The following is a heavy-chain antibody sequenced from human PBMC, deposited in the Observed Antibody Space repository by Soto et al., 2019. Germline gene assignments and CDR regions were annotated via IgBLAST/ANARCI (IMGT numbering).Heavy chain of an antibody. CDR1: GFTLSRYG. J-gene: IGHJ4*02. CDR3: VKSTYCSGGSCYQETFHY. Sequence: QVQLVESGGGVVQPGRSLRLSCAASGFTLSRYGVHWVRQAPGKGLEWVALISYDGRNEYYADSVKGRFTISRDNPKNTLYLQMNSLTAEDTAVYYCVKSTYCSGGSCYQETFHYWGQGTLVTVSS. V-gene: IGHV3-30*18. D-gene: IGHD2-15*01. CDR2: ISYDGRNE.